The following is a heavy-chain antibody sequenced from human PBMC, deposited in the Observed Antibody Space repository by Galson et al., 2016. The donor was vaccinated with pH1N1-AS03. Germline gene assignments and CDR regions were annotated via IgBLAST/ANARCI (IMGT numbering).Heavy chain of an antibody. CDR2: ISNDGRNV. CDR1: GFTFSMSY. Sequence: SLRLSCAASGFTFSMSYIHWVRQAPGKGLEWVSRISNDGRNVRYADFVKGRFAVSRDNAKNTVFLQMNSLRADDTAVYFCERRTPNPNFAIWYQHDYGMDVWGQGTTVTVSS. D-gene: IGHD2-2*01. J-gene: IGHJ6*02. V-gene: IGHV3-74*01. CDR3: ERRTPNPNFAIWYQHDYGMDV.